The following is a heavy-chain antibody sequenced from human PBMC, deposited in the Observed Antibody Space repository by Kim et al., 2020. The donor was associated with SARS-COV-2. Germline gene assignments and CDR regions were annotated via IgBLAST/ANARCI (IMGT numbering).Heavy chain of an antibody. D-gene: IGHD3-3*01. J-gene: IGHJ4*02. V-gene: IGHV3-30*07. CDR3: ARAGYDFWSGYFDY. Sequence: ADSVKGRFTISRDNYKNTLYRQMNSLRAEDTAVYYCARAGYDFWSGYFDYWGQGTLVTVSS.